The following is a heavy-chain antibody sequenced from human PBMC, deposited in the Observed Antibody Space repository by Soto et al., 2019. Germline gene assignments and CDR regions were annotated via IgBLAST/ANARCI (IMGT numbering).Heavy chain of an antibody. CDR1: GYTFTGYY. D-gene: IGHD1-7*01. CDR2: INPNSGGT. Sequence: ASVKVSCKASGYTFTGYYMHWVRQAPGQGLEWMGWINPNSGGTNYAQKFQERVTMTRDTSTSTAYMELSSLRSEDTAVYYCAALYNWNYGAHDYWGQGTLVTSPQ. CDR3: AALYNWNYGAHDY. V-gene: IGHV1-2*02. J-gene: IGHJ4*02.